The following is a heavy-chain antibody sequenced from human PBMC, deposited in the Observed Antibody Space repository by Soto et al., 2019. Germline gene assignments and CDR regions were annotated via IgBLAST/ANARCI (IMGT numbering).Heavy chain of an antibody. CDR3: ARVGRENYDSSGYYGGTVGYFDY. CDR1: GGSISSGGYY. Sequence: KTSETLSLTCTVSGGSISSGGYYWSWIRQHPGKGLEWIGYIYYSGSTYYNPSLKSRVTISVDTSKNQFSLKLSSVTAADTAVYYCARVGRENYDSSGYYGGTVGYFDYWGQGTLVTVSS. V-gene: IGHV4-31*03. CDR2: IYYSGST. J-gene: IGHJ4*02. D-gene: IGHD3-22*01.